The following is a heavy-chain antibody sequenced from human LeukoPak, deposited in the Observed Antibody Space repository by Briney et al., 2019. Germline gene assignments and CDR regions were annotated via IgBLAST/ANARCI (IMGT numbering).Heavy chain of an antibody. CDR1: GFTFSSYS. CDR3: ARWGASGSYFGHDAFDI. D-gene: IGHD1-26*01. Sequence: PGGSLRLSCAASGFTFSSYSMNWVRQAPGKGLEWVSSISSSSSYIYYADSVKGRFTISRDNAKNSLYLQMNSLRAEDTAVYYCARWGASGSYFGHDAFDIWGQGTMVTVSS. V-gene: IGHV3-21*01. CDR2: ISSSSSYI. J-gene: IGHJ3*02.